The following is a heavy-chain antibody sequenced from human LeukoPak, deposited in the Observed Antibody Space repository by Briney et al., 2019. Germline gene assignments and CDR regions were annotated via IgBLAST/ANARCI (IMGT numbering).Heavy chain of an antibody. Sequence: NRGESLKISCKGSGYSFTSYWIAWVRQMPGKGLEWMGIIYPGDSDTRYSPSFQGQVTISVDKSVSAAYLQWSSLKASDTAMYYCASPPTRECSSISCPLSYWGQGTLVTVSS. CDR3: ASPPTRECSSISCPLSY. J-gene: IGHJ4*02. CDR2: IYPGDSDT. V-gene: IGHV5-51*01. D-gene: IGHD2-2*01. CDR1: GYSFTSYW.